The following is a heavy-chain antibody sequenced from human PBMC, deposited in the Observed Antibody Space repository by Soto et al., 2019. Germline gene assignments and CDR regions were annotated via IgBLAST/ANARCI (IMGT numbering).Heavy chain of an antibody. V-gene: IGHV3-49*04. Sequence: PGGSLRLSCTASGFTFGDYAMSWVRQAPGKGLEWVGFIRSKAYGGTTEYAASVKGRFTISRDDSKSIAYLQMNSLKTEDTAVYYCTREDDLEQWLAHPSCYYYGMDVWGQGTTVTVSS. J-gene: IGHJ6*02. CDR2: IRSKAYGGTT. D-gene: IGHD6-19*01. CDR1: GFTFGDYA. CDR3: TREDDLEQWLAHPSCYYYGMDV.